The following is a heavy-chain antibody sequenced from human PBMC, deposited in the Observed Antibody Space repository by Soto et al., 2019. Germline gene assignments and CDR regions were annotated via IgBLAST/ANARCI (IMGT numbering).Heavy chain of an antibody. CDR2: IKSKTDGGTT. V-gene: IGHV3-15*01. D-gene: IGHD3-10*01. Sequence: GVSLRLSCAASGFTFSNAWMSWVRQAPGKGLEWVGRIKSKTDGGTTDYAAPVKGRFTISRDDSKNTLYLQMNSLKTEDTAVYYCTTSGPPRPDFDYWGQGTLVTVSS. J-gene: IGHJ4*02. CDR1: GFTFSNAW. CDR3: TTSGPPRPDFDY.